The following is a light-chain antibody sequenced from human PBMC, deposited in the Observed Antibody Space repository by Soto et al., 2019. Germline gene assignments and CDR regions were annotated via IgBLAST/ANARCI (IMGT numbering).Light chain of an antibody. CDR1: QSVSSN. J-gene: IGKJ3*01. CDR3: QQYNNWPPGVT. CDR2: GAS. Sequence: EIVMTQSPATLSVSQGEIATLSCRASQSVSSNLAWYQQKPGQAPRLLIYGASTRATGIPARFSGSGSGTEFTLTISSLQSEDFAVYYCQQYNNWPPGVTFGPGTKVDIK. V-gene: IGKV3-15*01.